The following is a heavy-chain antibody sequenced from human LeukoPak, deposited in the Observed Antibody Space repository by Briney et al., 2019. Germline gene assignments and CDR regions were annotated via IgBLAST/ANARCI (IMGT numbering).Heavy chain of an antibody. D-gene: IGHD4-23*01. V-gene: IGHV4-34*09. CDR3: ARGDYGGNGWFDP. CDR1: GGSFSGYY. CDR2: INHSGST. Sequence: SETLSLTCAVYGGSFSGYYWSWIRQPPGKGLEWIGEINHSGSTNYNPSLKSRVTISVDTSKNQFSLKLSSVTAADTAVYYCARGDYGGNGWFDPWGQGTLVTVSS. J-gene: IGHJ5*02.